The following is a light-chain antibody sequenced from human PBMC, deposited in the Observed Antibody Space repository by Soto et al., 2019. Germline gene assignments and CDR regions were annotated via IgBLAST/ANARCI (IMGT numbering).Light chain of an antibody. J-gene: IGKJ1*01. CDR3: QQSFSRVT. CDR2: AAS. Sequence: DIQMTQSPSSLSASVGDSVTITWRASQSISRRVSWYQQKPGKAPKLLIYAASRLQSGVPSRFSGSGSGTDFTLTISSLQPEDFATYYCQQSFSRVTFGQGTKVDI. CDR1: QSISRR. V-gene: IGKV1-39*01.